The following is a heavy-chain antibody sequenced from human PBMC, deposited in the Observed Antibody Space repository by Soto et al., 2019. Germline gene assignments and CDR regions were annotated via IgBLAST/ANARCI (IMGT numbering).Heavy chain of an antibody. CDR3: ARGSSSSWYSPTPGLDP. J-gene: IGHJ5*02. CDR1: GGSISSGGYY. Sequence: SETLSLTCTVSGGSISSGGYYWSWIRQHPXKGLGWIGYIYYSGSTYYNPSLKSRVTISVDTSKNQFSLKLSSVTAADTAVYYCARGSSSSWYSPTPGLDPWGQGSLVTVCS. V-gene: IGHV4-31*03. D-gene: IGHD6-13*01. CDR2: IYYSGST.